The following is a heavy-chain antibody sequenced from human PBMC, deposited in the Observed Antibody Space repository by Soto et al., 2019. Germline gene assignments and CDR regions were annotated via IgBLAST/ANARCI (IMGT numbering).Heavy chain of an antibody. CDR1: GGSFSSYY. D-gene: IGHD3-22*01. CDR2: VYPTGST. V-gene: IGHV4-4*07. J-gene: IGHJ5*01. CDR3: ARDTASKDFDSHSYYPHFDS. Sequence: SETLSLTCTVSGGSFSSYYCNWVRKSAGKGLEWIGRVYPTGSTTYNPSLKSRLTMSVGTSKNQFSLRLTSMTAADTAVYYCARDTASKDFDSHSYYPHFDSWGQGALVTVSS.